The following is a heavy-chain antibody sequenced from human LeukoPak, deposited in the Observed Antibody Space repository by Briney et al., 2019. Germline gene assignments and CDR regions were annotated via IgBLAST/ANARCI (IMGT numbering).Heavy chain of an antibody. J-gene: IGHJ4*02. CDR2: ISYDGSNK. V-gene: IGHV3-30-3*01. D-gene: IGHD1-26*01. CDR1: GFTFSSYA. CDR3: ARDHRATIDY. Sequence: GGSLRLSCAASGFTFSSYAMHWVRQAPDKGLEWVAVISYDGSNKYYADSVKGRFTISRDNSKNTLYLQMNSLRAEATAVYYCARDHRATIDYWGQGTLVTVSS.